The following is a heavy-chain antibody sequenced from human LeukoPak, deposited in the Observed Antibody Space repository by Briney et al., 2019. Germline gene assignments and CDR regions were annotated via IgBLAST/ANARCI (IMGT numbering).Heavy chain of an antibody. Sequence: ASVKVSCKASGYTFTSYDINWVRQATGQGLEWMGWMDPNSGNTGYAQKFQGRVTITRNTSISTAYMELSSLRSEDTAVYYCARGLLSAPRSGWGGSNCSSTSCSSDYWGQGTLVTVSS. V-gene: IGHV1-8*03. CDR2: MDPNSGNT. J-gene: IGHJ4*02. D-gene: IGHD2-2*01. CDR1: GYTFTSYD. CDR3: ARGLLSAPRSGWGGSNCSSTSCSSDY.